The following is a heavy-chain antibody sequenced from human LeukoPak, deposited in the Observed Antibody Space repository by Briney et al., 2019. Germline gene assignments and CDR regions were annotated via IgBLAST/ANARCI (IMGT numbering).Heavy chain of an antibody. D-gene: IGHD6-19*01. Sequence: SETLSLTCTVSGGSSSSSSYYWVWIRQPPGKGLEWIGSMYYGGSTYYNPSLESRVTISIDTSKNQFSLKLSSVTAADTAVYYCARLGWQWLVYAFDIWGQGTMVTVSS. CDR1: GGSSSSSSYY. CDR3: ARLGWQWLVYAFDI. CDR2: MYYGGST. J-gene: IGHJ3*02. V-gene: IGHV4-39*01.